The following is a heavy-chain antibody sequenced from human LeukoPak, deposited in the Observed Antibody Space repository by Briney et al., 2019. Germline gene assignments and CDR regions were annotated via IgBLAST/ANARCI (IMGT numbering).Heavy chain of an antibody. D-gene: IGHD3-3*01. CDR1: GGSFSGYY. V-gene: IGHV4-34*01. CDR2: INHSGST. CDR3: ARGLPVWSGYHYFDY. J-gene: IGHJ4*02. Sequence: PSETLSLTCGVDGGSFSGYYWSWIRQPPGKGLEWIGEINHSGSTNYNPSLKSRVTISVDTSKNQFSLKLSSVTAADTAVYYCARGLPVWSGYHYFDYWGQGTLVTVSS.